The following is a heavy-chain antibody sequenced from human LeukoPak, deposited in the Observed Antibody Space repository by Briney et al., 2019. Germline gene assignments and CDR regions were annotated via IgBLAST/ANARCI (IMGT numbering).Heavy chain of an antibody. CDR3: ARRAADYGDSYFDY. D-gene: IGHD4-17*01. V-gene: IGHV3-23*01. CDR2: ISGSGGSA. Sequence: PGGSLRLSCAASGFTFSSYAMSWVRQAPGKGLEWVSAISGSGGSAYYADSVKGRFTISRDNSKNTLYLQMNSLRAEDTAVYYCARRAADYGDSYFDYWGQGTLVTVSS. CDR1: GFTFSSYA. J-gene: IGHJ4*02.